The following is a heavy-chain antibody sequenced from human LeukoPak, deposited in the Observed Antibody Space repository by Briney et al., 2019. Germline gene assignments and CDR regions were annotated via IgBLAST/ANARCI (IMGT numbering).Heavy chain of an antibody. D-gene: IGHD2-2*01. J-gene: IGHJ3*01. V-gene: IGHV3-7*01. CDR1: GFTFNNYW. CDR3: VRGGAMFDV. CDR2: IKENGNEK. Sequence: GGSLRPSCATSGFTFNNYWMSWVRQAPGKGLEWVANIKENGNEKNYVDSVKGRFTISRDNVDNLLYLQMNSLRVEDTAVYHCVRGGAMFDVWGQGTMVTVSS.